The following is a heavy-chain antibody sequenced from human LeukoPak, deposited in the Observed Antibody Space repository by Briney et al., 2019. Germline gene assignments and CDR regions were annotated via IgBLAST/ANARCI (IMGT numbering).Heavy chain of an antibody. Sequence: GGSLRLSCEVSGFTFSSYAMHWVRQAPGKGLEWVAVISYDGSNKYYADSVKGRFTISRDNSKNTLYLQMNSLRAEDTAVYYCARVGWTTSNPSHDAFDLWGQGTMVTVSS. CDR1: GFTFSSYA. CDR3: ARVGWTTSNPSHDAFDL. V-gene: IGHV3-30*14. CDR2: ISYDGSNK. D-gene: IGHD4-11*01. J-gene: IGHJ3*01.